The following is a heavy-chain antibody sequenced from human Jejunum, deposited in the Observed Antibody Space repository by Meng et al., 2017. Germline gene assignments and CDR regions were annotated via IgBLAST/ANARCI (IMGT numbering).Heavy chain of an antibody. CDR2: VFHSGTP. J-gene: IGHJ4*02. D-gene: IGHD2-21*01. CDR1: GGSITSTKW. V-gene: IGHV4-4*02. Sequence: QVQLQASGPGLVKPSGTLSLTRAVSGGSITSTKWWSWVRQTPGKGLEWIGEVFHSGTPNYNPSLMSRLTMSVDKSKNQFSLNLTSVTAADTAMYYCASRPVGIRTYYSNCWGQGTLVTVSS. CDR3: ASRPVGIRTYYSNC.